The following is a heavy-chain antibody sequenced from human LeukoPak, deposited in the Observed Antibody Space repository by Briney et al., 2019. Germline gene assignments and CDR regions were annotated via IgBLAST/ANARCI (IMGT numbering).Heavy chain of an antibody. CDR3: ARAIARGYSYGHFDY. CDR1: GGSISSSSCY. CDR2: IYYSGST. J-gene: IGHJ4*02. D-gene: IGHD5-18*01. V-gene: IGHV4-39*07. Sequence: SETLSLTCTVSGGSISSSSCYWGWIRQPPGKGLEWIGSIYYSGSTYYNPSLKSRVTISVDTSKNQFSLKLSSVTAADTAVYYCARAIARGYSYGHFDYWGQGTLVTVSS.